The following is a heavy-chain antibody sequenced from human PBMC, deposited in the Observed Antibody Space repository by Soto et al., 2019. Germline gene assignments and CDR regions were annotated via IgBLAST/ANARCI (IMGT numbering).Heavy chain of an antibody. J-gene: IGHJ4*02. CDR1: GGSVSNKTYY. V-gene: IGHV4-61*01. CDR2: VYYSGTT. D-gene: IGHD4-17*01. Sequence: SQTLSLTYSVSGGSVSNKTYYWSWIRQPPGKRLEWIGYVYYSGTTNYNPSLKSRVTISVDLSKNQFSLRLSSVTTADTALYYCARSTAVPNTSRSRYFFDYWGQGTLVTVSS. CDR3: ARSTAVPNTSRSRYFFDY.